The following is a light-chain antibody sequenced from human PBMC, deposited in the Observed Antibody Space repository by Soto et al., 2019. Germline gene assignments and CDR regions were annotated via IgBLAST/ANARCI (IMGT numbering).Light chain of an antibody. J-gene: IGKJ1*01. CDR2: QTS. CDR1: QYINTR. Sequence: EIVLTQSLATLSSFPGDRVTLSCRASQYINTRLAWYQHRPGQAPRLLIYQTSIRAAGIPARFSASGTGTDFTLTISDVQPEDFEVYYCHQRQSWPRTFGQGTKVDIX. V-gene: IGKV3-11*01. CDR3: HQRQSWPRT.